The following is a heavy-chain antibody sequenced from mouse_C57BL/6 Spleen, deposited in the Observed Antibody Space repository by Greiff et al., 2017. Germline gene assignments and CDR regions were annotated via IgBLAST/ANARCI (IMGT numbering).Heavy chain of an antibody. D-gene: IGHD2-4*01. CDR1: GYAFSSYW. Sequence: VQLVESGAELVKPGASVKISCKASGYAFSSYWMNWVKQRPGKGLEWIGQIYPGDGDTNYNGKFKGKATLTADKSSSTAYMQLSSLTSEDSAVYFCARGGLRRYYYAMDYWGQGTSVTVSS. J-gene: IGHJ4*01. V-gene: IGHV1-80*01. CDR3: ARGGLRRYYYAMDY. CDR2: IYPGDGDT.